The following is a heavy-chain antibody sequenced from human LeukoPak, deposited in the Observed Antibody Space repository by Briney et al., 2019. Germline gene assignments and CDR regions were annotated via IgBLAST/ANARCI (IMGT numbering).Heavy chain of an antibody. J-gene: IGHJ4*02. V-gene: IGHV4-4*07. CDR1: GGSISSYY. D-gene: IGHD3-22*01. Sequence: SETLSLTCTVSGGSISSYYWSWIRQPAGKGLEWIGRIYTSGSTNYNPSLKSRVTISVDTSKNQFSLKLSSVTAADTAVYYCATTSYYYDSPDYWGQGTLVTVSS. CDR2: IYTSGST. CDR3: ATTSYYYDSPDY.